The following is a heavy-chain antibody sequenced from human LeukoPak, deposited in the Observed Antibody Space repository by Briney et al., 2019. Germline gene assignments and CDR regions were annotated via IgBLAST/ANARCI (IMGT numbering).Heavy chain of an antibody. J-gene: IGHJ6*03. CDR2: IRYNGSNK. CDR3: AKDQRDCSSTSCPTLNYYYYYMDV. D-gene: IGHD2-2*01. V-gene: IGHV3-30*02. Sequence: GGSLRLSCAASGFTFSSYGMHWVRQAPGKGLEWVAFIRYNGSNKYYADSVKGRFTISRDNSKNTLYLQMNSLRAEDTAVYYCAKDQRDCSSTSCPTLNYYYYYMDVWGKGTTVTVSS. CDR1: GFTFSSYG.